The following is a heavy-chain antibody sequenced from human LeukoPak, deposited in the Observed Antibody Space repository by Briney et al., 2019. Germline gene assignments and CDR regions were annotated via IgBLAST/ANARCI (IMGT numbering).Heavy chain of an antibody. J-gene: IGHJ4*02. CDR3: ARDRDDFWSGYYHY. Sequence: ASVNVSCKASGYTFTGYYMHWVRQAPGQGLEWMGWINPNSGGTNYAQKFQGRVTMTRDTPISTAYMELSRLRSDDTAVYYCARDRDDFWSGYYHYWGQGTLVTVSS. CDR2: INPNSGGT. V-gene: IGHV1-2*02. CDR1: GYTFTGYY. D-gene: IGHD3-3*01.